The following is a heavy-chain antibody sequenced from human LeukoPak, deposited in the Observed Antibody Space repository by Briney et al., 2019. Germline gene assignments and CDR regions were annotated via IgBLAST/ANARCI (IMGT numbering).Heavy chain of an antibody. V-gene: IGHV3-7*01. CDR1: GSTFSNYW. D-gene: IGHD3-10*01. CDR2: IKKDGSEK. CDR3: ARVGLWLNWFDP. Sequence: GGSLRLSCAASGSTFSNYWMNWVRQAPGKGLEWVANIKKDGSEKYYVDSVKGRFTISRDNVKNSLYLQMNSLRAEDTAVYYCARVGLWLNWFDPWGQGTLVTVSS. J-gene: IGHJ5*02.